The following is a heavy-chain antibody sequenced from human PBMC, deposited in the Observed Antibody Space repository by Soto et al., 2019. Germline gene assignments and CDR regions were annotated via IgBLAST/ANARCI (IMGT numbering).Heavy chain of an antibody. Sequence: QITLKESGPTLVKSTQTLTLTCTFSGFSLTTSGVGVGWIRQPPGKALEWLALIYWDDDKRYSPSLKLRLTITKNNPNNQEGLMMTNMHPVNTSTYYCTHSLGEEWCDPRGKGTLVSVS. V-gene: IGHV2-5*02. CDR1: GFSLTTSGVG. CDR2: IYWDDDK. D-gene: IGHD3-16*01. CDR3: THSLGEEWCDP. J-gene: IGHJ5*02.